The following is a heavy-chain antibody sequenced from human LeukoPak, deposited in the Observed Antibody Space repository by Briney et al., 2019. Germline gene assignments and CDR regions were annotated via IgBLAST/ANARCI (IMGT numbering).Heavy chain of an antibody. Sequence: AGGSLGLSCAASGFPFNRFNMKWGRPAPGEGLGWGSSISSSSRSIFYADSVRGRFTTSRDNAKNSLFLQMNSLRAEDTAVYYCARTHGTLTGTGFDYWGQGTLVTVSS. CDR2: ISSSSRSI. CDR1: GFPFNRFN. D-gene: IGHD1-20*01. J-gene: IGHJ4*02. V-gene: IGHV3-21*01. CDR3: ARTHGTLTGTGFDY.